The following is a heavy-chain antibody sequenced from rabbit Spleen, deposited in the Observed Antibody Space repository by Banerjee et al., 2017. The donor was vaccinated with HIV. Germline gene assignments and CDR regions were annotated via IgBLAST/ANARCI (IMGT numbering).Heavy chain of an antibody. CDR1: GVSLNDKDV. Sequence: EQLEESGGGLVKPEGSLTLTCKASGVSLNDKDVMCWVRQAPGKGLEWIACINIVTGKSVYASWAKGRFTMSRTSSTTVTLQMTSLTAADTATYFCARRDCDSGLDCLKLWGQGTLVTVS. J-gene: IGHJ4*01. V-gene: IGHV1S45*01. CDR3: ARRDCDSGLDCLKL. D-gene: IGHD1-1*01. CDR2: INIVTGKS.